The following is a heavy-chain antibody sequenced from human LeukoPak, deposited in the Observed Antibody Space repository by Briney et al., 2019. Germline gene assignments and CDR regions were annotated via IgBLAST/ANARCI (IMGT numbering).Heavy chain of an antibody. CDR2: IYTSGST. V-gene: IGHV4-4*09. CDR1: GGSISSYY. Sequence: SETLSLTCTVSGGSISSYYWSWIRQPPGKGLEWIGYIYTSGSTNYNPSLKSRVTISVDTSKNQFSLKLSSVTAADTAVYYCARHRDCSSTSCYFDYWGQGTLVTVSS. J-gene: IGHJ4*02. D-gene: IGHD2-2*01. CDR3: ARHRDCSSTSCYFDY.